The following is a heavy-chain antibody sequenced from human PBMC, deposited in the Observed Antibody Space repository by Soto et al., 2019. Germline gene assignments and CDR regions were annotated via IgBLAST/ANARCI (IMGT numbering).Heavy chain of an antibody. V-gene: IGHV3-30*18. CDR2: ISYDGSNK. J-gene: IGHJ5*02. Sequence: QVQLVESGGGVVQPGRSLRLSCAASGFTFSSYGMHWVRQAPGKGLEWVAVISYDGSNKYYADSVKGRFTISRDNSKNTLYLQMNSLRAEDTAVYYCAKEVGRGWGDPWGQGTLVTVSS. CDR3: AKEVGRGWGDP. CDR1: GFTFSSYG. D-gene: IGHD1-26*01.